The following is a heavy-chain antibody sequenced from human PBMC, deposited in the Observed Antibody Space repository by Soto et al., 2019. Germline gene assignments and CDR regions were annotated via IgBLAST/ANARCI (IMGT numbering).Heavy chain of an antibody. D-gene: IGHD5-12*01. J-gene: IGHJ6*02. CDR2: INPHSGGT. Sequence: DSVKVSCKASGFTFTSVDIHWVRKVPGQGLEWMGWINPHSGGTNYGQKFQGRVTMTKDTSISAAYMELSGLGSDDRAVYYCARDIHSGYESYYYYGMDVWGQGTTVTVSS. V-gene: IGHV1-2*02. CDR1: GFTFTSVD. CDR3: ARDIHSGYESYYYYGMDV.